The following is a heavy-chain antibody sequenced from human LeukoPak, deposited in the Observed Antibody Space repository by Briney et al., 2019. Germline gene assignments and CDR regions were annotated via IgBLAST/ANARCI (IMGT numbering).Heavy chain of an antibody. CDR1: GFTLRSYD. V-gene: IGHV3-23*01. CDR2: TSGSGVNS. D-gene: IGHD5-12*01. Sequence: GGSLRLSCAASGFTLRSYDMSWVRQAPGKGLEWVAATSGSGVNSYYADSVRGRFTTSRDNSQNTLYLQMDSLRAEDTALYYCAKEYSGYDFDYWGQGTLVTVSS. J-gene: IGHJ4*02. CDR3: AKEYSGYDFDY.